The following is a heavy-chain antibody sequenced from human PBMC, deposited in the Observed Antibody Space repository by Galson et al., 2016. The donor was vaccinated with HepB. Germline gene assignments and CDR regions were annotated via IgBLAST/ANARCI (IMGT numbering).Heavy chain of an antibody. J-gene: IGHJ6*02. Sequence: SLRLSCAASGFTFSSYNMNWVRQAPGKGLEWVSSLDYSSSYIYYADSVKGRFTISRDNAKNSLYLQMNSLRAEDTAVYYCACDNLRGWSGPTPMDVWGQGTTVTVSS. D-gene: IGHD3-3*01. CDR3: ACDNLRGWSGPTPMDV. V-gene: IGHV3-21*01. CDR1: GFTFSSYN. CDR2: LDYSSSYI.